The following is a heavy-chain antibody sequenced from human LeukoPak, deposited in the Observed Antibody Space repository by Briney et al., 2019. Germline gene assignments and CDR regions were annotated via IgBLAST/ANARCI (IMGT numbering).Heavy chain of an antibody. D-gene: IGHD7-27*01. CDR2: INAANGNT. Sequence: GASVKVSCKASGYTFISYAMHWVRQAPGQGLEWMGWINAANGNTKYSERFQGRSTVTKDTSASTVYMELNSLRPEDTAVYYCASLDWGVSDFDHWGQGTLVTVSS. CDR1: GYTFISYA. V-gene: IGHV1-3*01. CDR3: ASLDWGVSDFDH. J-gene: IGHJ4*02.